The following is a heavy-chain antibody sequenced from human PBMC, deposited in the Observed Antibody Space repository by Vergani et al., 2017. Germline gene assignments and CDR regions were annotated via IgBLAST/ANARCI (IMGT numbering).Heavy chain of an antibody. CDR1: GFTFSSYT. V-gene: IGHV3-30-3*01. CDR2: ISSDGSNK. Sequence: QVQLVESGGGVVQPGRSLRLSCAASGFTFSSYTMHWVRQAPGKGLEWVAVISSDGSNKYYADSVRGRFTISRDNSKNTLYLQMNSLRAEDTAVYYCAKESGSYYCFDSWGQGTLVTVSS. CDR3: AKESGSYYCFDS. J-gene: IGHJ4*02. D-gene: IGHD1-26*01.